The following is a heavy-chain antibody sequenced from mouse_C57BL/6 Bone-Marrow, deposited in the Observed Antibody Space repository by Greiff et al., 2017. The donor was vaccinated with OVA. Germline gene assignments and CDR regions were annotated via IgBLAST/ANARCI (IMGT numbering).Heavy chain of an antibody. CDR3: ARPDHYYGSSYWYFDV. CDR1: GFTFSDYY. D-gene: IGHD1-1*01. CDR2: ISNGGGST. V-gene: IGHV5-12*01. J-gene: IGHJ1*03. Sequence: EVKVEESGGGLVQPGGSLKLSCAASGFTFSDYYMYWVRQTPEKRLEWVAYISNGGGSTYYPDTVKGRFTISRDNAKNTLYLQMSRLKSEDTAMYYCARPDHYYGSSYWYFDVWGTGTTVTVSS.